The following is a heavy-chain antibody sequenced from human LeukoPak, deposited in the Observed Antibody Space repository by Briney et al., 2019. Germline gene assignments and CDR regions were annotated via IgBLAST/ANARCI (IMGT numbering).Heavy chain of an antibody. D-gene: IGHD1-26*01. Sequence: GGSLRLSCAASGFTVSNYWMTWVRQAPGKGLEWVANIKQDGSEKYFVDSVKGRFTISRDNGKSSVYLQLNSLRADDTAVYYCVRDTGGSGSYPDFWGQGTLVTVSS. CDR2: IKQDGSEK. CDR3: VRDTGGSGSYPDF. V-gene: IGHV3-7*01. J-gene: IGHJ4*02. CDR1: GFTVSNYW.